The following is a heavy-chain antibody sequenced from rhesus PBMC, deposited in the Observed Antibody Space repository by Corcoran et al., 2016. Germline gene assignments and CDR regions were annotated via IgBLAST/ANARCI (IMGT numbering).Heavy chain of an antibody. CDR2: ISGSGGST. CDR1: GGSISSNW. J-gene: IGHJ5-2*02. Sequence: QLQLQESGPGLVKPSETLSLTCAVSGGSISSNWWSWIRPHPGKGLVWIGRISGSGGSTSYNPSLKSRVTISTDTSKNQLSLKLISVTAADTAVYYCARVGAAGWRSLDVWGRGVLVTVSS. D-gene: IGHD6-25*01. CDR3: ARVGAAGWRSLDV. V-gene: IGHV4-173*01.